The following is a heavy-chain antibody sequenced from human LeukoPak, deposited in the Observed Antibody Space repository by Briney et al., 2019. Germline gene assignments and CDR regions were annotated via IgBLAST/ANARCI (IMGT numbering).Heavy chain of an antibody. V-gene: IGHV3-30*02. J-gene: IGHJ4*02. CDR2: IRYDGSNK. CDR1: GFTFSGYG. Sequence: GGSLRLSCAASGFTFSGYGMHWVRQAPGKGLEWVAFIRYDGSNKYYADSVKGRFTISRDNSKNTLYLQMNSLRAEDTAVYYCAKDEDIVVVPAAISYFDYWGQGTLVTVSS. D-gene: IGHD2-2*01. CDR3: AKDEDIVVVPAAISYFDY.